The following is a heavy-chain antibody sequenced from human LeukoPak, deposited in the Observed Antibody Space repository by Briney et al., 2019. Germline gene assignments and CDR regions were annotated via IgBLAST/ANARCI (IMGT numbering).Heavy chain of an antibody. J-gene: IGHJ4*02. V-gene: IGHV1-3*01. CDR2: INAGNGNT. Sequence: ASVKVSCKASGYTFTSYAMHWVRQAPGQRLEWMGWINAGNGNTKYSQKFQGRVTITRDTSASTAYMELSSLRSEDTAVYYCARVGGGNPSYYFDYWGQGTLATVSS. D-gene: IGHD4-23*01. CDR1: GYTFTSYA. CDR3: ARVGGGNPSYYFDY.